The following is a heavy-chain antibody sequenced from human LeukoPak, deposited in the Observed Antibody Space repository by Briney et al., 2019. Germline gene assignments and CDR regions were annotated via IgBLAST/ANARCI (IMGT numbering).Heavy chain of an antibody. CDR3: ARGHKDGSGSYAFDI. CDR1: GFTFSSYS. Sequence: GGSLRLSCAASGFTFSSYSMNWARQAPGKGLEWVSSISSSSSYIYYADSVKGRFTISRDNAKNSLYLQMNSLRAEDTAVYYCARGHKDGSGSYAFDIWGQGTMVTVSS. CDR2: ISSSSSYI. D-gene: IGHD3-10*01. J-gene: IGHJ3*02. V-gene: IGHV3-21*01.